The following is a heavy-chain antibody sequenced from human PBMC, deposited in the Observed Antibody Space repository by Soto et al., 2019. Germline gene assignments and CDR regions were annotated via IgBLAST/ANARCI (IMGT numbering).Heavy chain of an antibody. J-gene: IGHJ3*02. CDR3: AREGVYYDSSGYQGDAFDI. CDR2: IYYSGST. V-gene: IGHV4-59*01. Sequence: SETLSLTCTVSGGSISSYYWSWIRQPPGKGLEWIGYIYYSGSTNYNPSLKSRVTISVDTSKNQFSLKLSSVTAADTAVYYCAREGVYYDSSGYQGDAFDIWGQGTMVTVSS. CDR1: GGSISSYY. D-gene: IGHD3-22*01.